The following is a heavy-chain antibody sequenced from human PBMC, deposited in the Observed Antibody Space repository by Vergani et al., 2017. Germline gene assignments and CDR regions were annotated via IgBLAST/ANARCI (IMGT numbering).Heavy chain of an antibody. CDR1: GGSMSGYY. V-gene: IGHV4-59*01. CDR2: MSHSGST. Sequence: QVRLQESGPGLVKPSETLSLTCSVSGGSMSGYYWSWIRQPPGKELEWIGYMSHSGSTNYNPSLGTRVTISGDTSKNQFSLKLNSVTAADTAVYYCGRVADFYGLGSRLLDLWGQGILVTVSS. D-gene: IGHD3-10*01. J-gene: IGHJ5*02. CDR3: GRVADFYGLGSRLLDL.